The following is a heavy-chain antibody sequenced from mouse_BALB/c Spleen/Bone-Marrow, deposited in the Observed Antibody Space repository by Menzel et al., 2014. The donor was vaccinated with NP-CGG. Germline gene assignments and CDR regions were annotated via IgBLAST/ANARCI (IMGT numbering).Heavy chain of an antibody. D-gene: IGHD3-2*01. Sequence: VQLQQSGAELVRSGASVKLSCTASGFNIKDYYMHWVKQRPDQGLEWIGRIDPYDSITHYNRIFKDKAILTVDKSSSTAYMELSSLTSEDSAVYYCARPRQLGLPYYFDYWGQGTTLTVSS. CDR1: GFNIKDYY. CDR3: ARPRQLGLPYYFDY. CDR2: IDPYDSIT. V-gene: IGHV14-1*01. J-gene: IGHJ2*01.